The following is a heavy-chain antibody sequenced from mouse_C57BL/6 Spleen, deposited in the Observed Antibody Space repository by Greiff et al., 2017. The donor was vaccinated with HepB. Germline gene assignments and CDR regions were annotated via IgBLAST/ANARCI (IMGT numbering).Heavy chain of an antibody. D-gene: IGHD1-1*01. CDR1: GYTFTSYW. Sequence: QVQLKQPGAELVKPGASVKMSCKASGYTFTSYWITWVKQRPGQGLEWIGDIYPGSGSTNYNEKFKSKATLTVDTSSSTAYMQLSSLTSEDSAVYYYARSGLRTRGYYAMDYWGQGTSVTVSS. CDR2: IYPGSGST. J-gene: IGHJ4*01. V-gene: IGHV1-55*01. CDR3: ARSGLRTRGYYAMDY.